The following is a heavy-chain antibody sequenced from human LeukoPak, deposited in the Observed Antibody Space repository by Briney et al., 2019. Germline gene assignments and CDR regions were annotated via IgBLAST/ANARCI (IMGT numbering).Heavy chain of an antibody. V-gene: IGHV3-21*01. J-gene: IGHJ4*02. CDR1: GFTVSSSY. Sequence: GGSLRLSCAASGFTVSSSYMNWVRQAPGKGLEWVSSISSSSSYIYYADSVKGRFTISRDNAKNSLYLQMNSLRAEDTAVYYCARVGPLPFDYWGQGTLVTVSS. CDR2: ISSSSSYI. CDR3: ARVGPLPFDY. D-gene: IGHD3-16*01.